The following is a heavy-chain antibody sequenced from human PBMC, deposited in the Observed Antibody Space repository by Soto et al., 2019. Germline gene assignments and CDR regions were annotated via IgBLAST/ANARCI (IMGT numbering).Heavy chain of an antibody. CDR2: INHSGST. D-gene: IGHD1-20*01. J-gene: IGHJ3*02. CDR3: ARGGITGTTHPGAFDI. CDR1: GGSFSGYY. V-gene: IGHV4-34*01. Sequence: TLSLTCAVYGGSFSGYYWSWIRQPPGKGLEWIGEINHSGSTNYNPSLKSRVTISVDTSKNQFSLKLSSVTAADTAVYYCARGGITGTTHPGAFDIWGQGTMVTVSS.